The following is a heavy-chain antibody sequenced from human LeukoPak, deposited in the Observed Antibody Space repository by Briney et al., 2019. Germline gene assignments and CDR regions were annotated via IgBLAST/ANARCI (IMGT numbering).Heavy chain of an antibody. Sequence: GSLRLSCAASGFTFSSYDMHWVRQATGKGLEWVSAIGTAGYTYYPGSVKGRFTISRENAKNSLYLQMNSLRAGDTAVYYCARGDSSGYPHYYYYGMDVWGQGTTVTVSS. J-gene: IGHJ6*02. V-gene: IGHV3-13*01. D-gene: IGHD3-22*01. CDR2: IGTAGYT. CDR1: GFTFSSYD. CDR3: ARGDSSGYPHYYYYGMDV.